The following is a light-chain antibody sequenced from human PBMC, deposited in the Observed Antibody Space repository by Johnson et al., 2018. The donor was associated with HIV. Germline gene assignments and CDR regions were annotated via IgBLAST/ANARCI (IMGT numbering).Light chain of an antibody. V-gene: IGLV1-51*01. Sequence: QSVLTQPPSVSAAPGQKVTISCSGSSSNIGNNYVSWYQQLPGTAPKLLISNNSKRPSGIPDRFSGSKSGTSATLAITGLKTGDEADYYCGAWDSSLSAYVFGTGTQVTV. CDR3: GAWDSSLSAYV. CDR1: SSNIGNNY. J-gene: IGLJ1*01. CDR2: NNS.